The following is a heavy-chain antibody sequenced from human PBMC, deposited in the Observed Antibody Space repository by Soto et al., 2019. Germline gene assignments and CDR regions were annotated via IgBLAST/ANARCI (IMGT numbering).Heavy chain of an antibody. Sequence: QVQLQQWGAGLLKPSETLSLTCTVHGGSFSGFFWTWIRQPPGKGLEWIGEINHSGSTNYNPSLKSRVTISGGMSENQFALRLTSVTAADTGVYYCVRGQWLARGEYWGQGTLVTVSS. V-gene: IGHV4-34*02. CDR2: INHSGST. CDR3: VRGQWLARGEY. D-gene: IGHD6-19*01. J-gene: IGHJ4*02. CDR1: GGSFSGFF.